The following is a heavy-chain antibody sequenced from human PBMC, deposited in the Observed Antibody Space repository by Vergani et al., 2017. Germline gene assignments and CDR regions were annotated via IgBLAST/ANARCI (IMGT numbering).Heavy chain of an antibody. Sequence: EVQLLESGGGLVQPGGSLRLSCPASGFTFSPFAMRWVRQGPGKGLEWVSAISGSGGSTYYADSVKGRFTISRDNSKNTLYLQMNSLRAEDTAVYYCAKDLSDRGYNWFDPWGQGTLVTVSS. D-gene: IGHD1-14*01. V-gene: IGHV3-23*01. CDR3: AKDLSDRGYNWFDP. J-gene: IGHJ5*02. CDR1: GFTFSPFA. CDR2: ISGSGGST.